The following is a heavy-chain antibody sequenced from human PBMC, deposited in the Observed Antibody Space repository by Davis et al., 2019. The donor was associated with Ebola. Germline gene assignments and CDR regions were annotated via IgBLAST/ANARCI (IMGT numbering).Heavy chain of an antibody. D-gene: IGHD7-27*01. CDR1: GGSISSDH. CDR3: ARGWGRYESEI. V-gene: IGHV4-59*01. J-gene: IGHJ4*02. CDR2: IYFRGYT. Sequence: PSETLSLTCTVSGGSISSDHWSWIRQPPGKGLEWIGYIYFRGYTYYNPSLKSRLTISIDTSKRQFSLKLGSVTAADTAVYYCARGWGRYESEIWGRGTLVTVSS.